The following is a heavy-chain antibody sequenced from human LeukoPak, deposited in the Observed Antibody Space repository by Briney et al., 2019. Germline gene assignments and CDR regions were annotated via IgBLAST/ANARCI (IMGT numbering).Heavy chain of an antibody. CDR2: MYHSGST. CDR3: ARGLASGYPPIPFDY. CDR1: GYSISSAYY. J-gene: IGHJ4*02. V-gene: IGHV4-38-2*02. Sequence: SETLSLTCSVSGYSISSAYYWGWIRQPPGKGLEWIGTMYHSGSTNYNPSLKSRVTISVDTSKNQFSLKLSSVTAADTAVYYCARGLASGYPPIPFDYWGQGTLVTVSS. D-gene: IGHD3-3*01.